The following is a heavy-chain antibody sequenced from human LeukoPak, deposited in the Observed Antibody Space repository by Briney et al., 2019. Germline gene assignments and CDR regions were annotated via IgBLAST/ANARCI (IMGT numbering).Heavy chain of an antibody. J-gene: IGHJ6*03. CDR3: ARTTMVRGTYYMDV. V-gene: IGHV4-39*07. Sequence: SETLSLTCTVSGGSISSSSYSWGWIRQPPGKGLEWIGSIYYSGNTYYNPSLKSRVTISVDTSKNQFSLKLSSVTAADTAVYYCARTTMVRGTYYMDVWGKGTTVTISS. CDR2: IYYSGNT. CDR1: GGSISSSSYS. D-gene: IGHD3-10*01.